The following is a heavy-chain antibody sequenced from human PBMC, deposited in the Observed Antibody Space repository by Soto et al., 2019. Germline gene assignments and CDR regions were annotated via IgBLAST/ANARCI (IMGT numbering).Heavy chain of an antibody. J-gene: IGHJ4*02. V-gene: IGHV3-30-3*01. CDR2: ISYDGSNK. CDR1: GFTFSSYA. CDR3: ARDVRVWGLTFSDLASIFDY. D-gene: IGHD3-16*01. Sequence: QVQLVESGGGVVQPGRSLRLSCAASGFTFSSYAMHWVRQAPGKGLEWVAVISYDGSNKYYADSVKGRFTISRDNSKNTRYLQMNSLRAEDTAVYYCARDVRVWGLTFSDLASIFDYWGQGTLVTVSS.